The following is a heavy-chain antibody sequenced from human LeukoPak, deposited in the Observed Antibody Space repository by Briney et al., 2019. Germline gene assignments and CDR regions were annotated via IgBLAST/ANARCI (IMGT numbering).Heavy chain of an antibody. J-gene: IGHJ3*02. CDR1: GFAFNYAW. Sequence: GSLRLSCAASGFAFNYAWVSWVRQAPGKGLEWIGNIYYSGSTYYNPCLKSRVTISVDRSKNQFSLKLSCVTAADTAVYYCARYGLLGLSEINGFDIWGQGTMVTVSA. V-gene: IGHV4-4*02. CDR3: ARYGLLGLSEINGFDI. D-gene: IGHD2-2*01. CDR2: IYYSGST.